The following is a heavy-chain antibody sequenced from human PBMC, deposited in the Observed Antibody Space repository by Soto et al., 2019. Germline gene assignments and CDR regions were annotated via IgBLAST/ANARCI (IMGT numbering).Heavy chain of an antibody. CDR2: IFSSGST. D-gene: IGHD5-12*01. CDR1: GGSINTFY. V-gene: IGHV4-4*07. J-gene: IGHJ4*02. CDR3: AREGSYSAYNFAHGIQLWSFDC. Sequence: SETLSLTCPVSGGSINTFYWSWVRPPAGKGLEWIGRIFSSGSTSFNPSLESRVAMSVDTSKNHFSLNLSSVTAADMAVYYCAREGSYSAYNFAHGIQLWSFDCWGQGARVTVSA.